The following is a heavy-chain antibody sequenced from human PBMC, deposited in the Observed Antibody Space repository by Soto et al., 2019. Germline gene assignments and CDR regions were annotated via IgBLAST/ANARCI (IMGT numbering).Heavy chain of an antibody. V-gene: IGHV4-39*01. CDR3: ARLRYYYDSSGYYGGG. CDR1: GGSISSSSYY. J-gene: IGHJ4*02. CDR2: IYYSGST. Sequence: QLQLQESGPGRVKPSETLSLTCTFSGGSISSSSYYWGWIRQPPGKGLEGIGSIYYSGSTYYNPSLKSRVTISLDTSKNQFSLKLSSVTAADTAVYYCARLRYYYDSSGYYGGGWGQGTLVTVSS. D-gene: IGHD3-22*01.